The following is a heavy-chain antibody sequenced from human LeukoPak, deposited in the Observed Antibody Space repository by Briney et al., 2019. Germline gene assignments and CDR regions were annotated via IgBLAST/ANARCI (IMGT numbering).Heavy chain of an antibody. D-gene: IGHD6-19*01. V-gene: IGHV3-30-3*01. Sequence: PGGSLRLSCAASGFTFSSYAMHWVRQAPGKGLEWVAVISYDGSSKYYADSVKGRFTISRDNSKNTLYLQMNSLRAEDTAVYYCARLIAVADAVDYWGQGTLVTVSP. CDR3: ARLIAVADAVDY. J-gene: IGHJ4*02. CDR2: ISYDGSSK. CDR1: GFTFSSYA.